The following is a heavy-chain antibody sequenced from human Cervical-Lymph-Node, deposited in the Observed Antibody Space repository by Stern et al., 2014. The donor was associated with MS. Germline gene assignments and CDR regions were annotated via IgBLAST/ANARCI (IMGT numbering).Heavy chain of an antibody. Sequence: QVQLQQWGAGLLKPSETLSLTCAVYGGSFSGYYWSWIRQPPGKGLEWIGEINHTGRTNYNPPLKSRVTISVDTAKNPLSLKLTTVTAADTAVYYCARGWIQLFFFDYWGQGTLVTVSS. CDR1: GGSFSGYY. CDR3: ARGWIQLFFFDY. V-gene: IGHV4-34*01. J-gene: IGHJ4*02. D-gene: IGHD5-18*01. CDR2: INHTGRT.